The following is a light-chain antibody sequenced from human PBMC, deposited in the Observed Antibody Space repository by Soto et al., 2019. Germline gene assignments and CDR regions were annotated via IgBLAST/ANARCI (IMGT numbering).Light chain of an antibody. J-gene: IGKJ5*01. CDR2: DAF. CDR1: QHTSNY. CDR3: QQDENGAIT. V-gene: IGKV1-33*01. Sequence: IKVSQPACSGCTLVEVKGTINRHANQHTSNYLNWYQQKPGKAPKLLIFDAFSLETGVLSSFGISGSPTDFTFGIRTRQPGDKATHDCQQDENGAITVGQGTRLEIK.